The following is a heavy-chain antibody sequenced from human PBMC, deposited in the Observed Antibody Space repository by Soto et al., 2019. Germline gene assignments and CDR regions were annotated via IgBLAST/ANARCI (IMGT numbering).Heavy chain of an antibody. CDR3: ARGEPRFMEWLLLSEYFDP. J-gene: IGHJ5*02. D-gene: IGHD3-3*01. V-gene: IGHV4-34*01. Sequence: SETLSLTCAVYGGSFSSYYWSWIRQPPGKGLEWIGVINHSGSTNYDPSLKSRVTISIDTSRNQVSLTLSSVTAADTAVYYCARGEPRFMEWLLLSEYFDPWGQGTLVTVSS. CDR1: GGSFSSYY. CDR2: INHSGST.